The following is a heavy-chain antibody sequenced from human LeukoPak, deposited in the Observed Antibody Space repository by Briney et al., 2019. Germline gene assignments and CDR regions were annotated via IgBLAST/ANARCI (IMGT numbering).Heavy chain of an antibody. Sequence: SETLSLTCAVYGGSFSGYYWSWIRQPPGKGLECIGEINHSGSTNYNPSLKSRVTISVDTSKNQFSLKLSSVTAADTAVYYCAREPMFRGAEAFDYWGQGTLVTVSS. CDR1: GGSFSGYY. CDR3: AREPMFRGAEAFDY. V-gene: IGHV4-34*01. D-gene: IGHD3-10*01. J-gene: IGHJ4*02. CDR2: INHSGST.